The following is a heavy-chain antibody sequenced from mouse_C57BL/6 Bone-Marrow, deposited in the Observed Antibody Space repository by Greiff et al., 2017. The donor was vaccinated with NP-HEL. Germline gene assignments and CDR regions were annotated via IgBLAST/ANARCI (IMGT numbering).Heavy chain of an antibody. CDR1: GYSFTGYY. J-gene: IGHJ1*03. CDR2: IYPYNGVS. D-gene: IGHD1-1*01. Sequence: EVQLVESGPELVKPGASVKISCKASGYSFTGYYMHWVKQSHGNILDWIGYIYPYNGVSSYNQKFKGKATLTVDKSSSTAYMELRSLTSEDSAVYYCARWGYGSSYPRYFDVWGTGTTVTVSS. V-gene: IGHV1-31*01. CDR3: ARWGYGSSYPRYFDV.